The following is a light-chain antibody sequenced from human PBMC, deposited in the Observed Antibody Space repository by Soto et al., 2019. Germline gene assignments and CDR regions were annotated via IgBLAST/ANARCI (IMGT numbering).Light chain of an antibody. V-gene: IGKV3-20*01. CDR3: QQYDTSPPT. J-gene: IGKJ5*01. Sequence: AWTHPPGTLHLSPGERATLSCMASQPITSRYLAWYQHQPGQAPRLLIYRTFARAPGIPDRFSGGGSGTDFTLTISRLEXEDFAVYYCQQYDTSPPTFGQGTRLEI. CDR2: RTF. CDR1: QPITSRY.